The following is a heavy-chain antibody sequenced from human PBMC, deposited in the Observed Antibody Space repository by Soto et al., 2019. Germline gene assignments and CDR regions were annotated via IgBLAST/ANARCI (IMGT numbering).Heavy chain of an antibody. Sequence: SETLSLTCTVSGGSISSSSYYWGWIRQPPGKGLEWIGSIYYSGSTYYNPSLKSRVTISVDTSKNQFSLKLSSVTAADTAVYYCGRTPGGSGSYDAQVDAFDIWGKGKMVTVS. CDR3: GRTPGGSGSYDAQVDAFDI. V-gene: IGHV4-39*01. CDR1: GGSISSSSYY. J-gene: IGHJ3*02. D-gene: IGHD3-10*01. CDR2: IYYSGST.